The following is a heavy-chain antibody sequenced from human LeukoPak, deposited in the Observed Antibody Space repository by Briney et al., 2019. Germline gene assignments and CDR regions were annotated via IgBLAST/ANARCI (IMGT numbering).Heavy chain of an antibody. CDR3: ATTPGGGAAAANHLNMDV. CDR2: IYYSGST. J-gene: IGHJ6*03. V-gene: IGHV4-31*03. Sequence: SQTPSLTCTVSGGSISSGGYYWSWIRQHPGKGLEWIGYIYYSGSTYYNPSLKSRVTISVDTSKNQFSLKLSSVTAADTAVYYCATTPGGGAAAANHLNMDVWGKGTTVTVSS. D-gene: IGHD6-13*01. CDR1: GGSISSGGYY.